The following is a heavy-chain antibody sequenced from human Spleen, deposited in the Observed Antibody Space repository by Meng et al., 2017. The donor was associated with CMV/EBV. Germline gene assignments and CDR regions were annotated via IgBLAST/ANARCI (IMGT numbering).Heavy chain of an antibody. V-gene: IGHV1-46*01. D-gene: IGHD2-2*01. CDR2: INPSGGST. CDR3: AREVVPASSGGYYFDY. Sequence: ASVKVSCKASGYTFTSYGISWVRQAPGQGLEWMGIINPSGGSTSYAQKFQGRVTMTRDTSTSTVYMELSSLRSEDTAVYYCAREVVPASSGGYYFDYWGQGTLVTVSS. J-gene: IGHJ4*02. CDR1: GYTFTSYG.